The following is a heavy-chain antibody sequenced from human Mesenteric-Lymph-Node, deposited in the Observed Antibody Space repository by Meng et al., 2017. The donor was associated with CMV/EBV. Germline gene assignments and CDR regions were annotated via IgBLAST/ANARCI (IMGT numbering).Heavy chain of an antibody. V-gene: IGHV3-23*01. Sequence: GSLRLSCTASGFTFNNYAMTWVRQAPGKGLEWVSSVSGSGFSTHYAGSVKGRFTISRDNSKNTLYLQMSGLRAEDTAVYYCAKVAVGTTTYLDYWGQGTLVTVSS. CDR2: VSGSGFST. CDR1: GFTFNNYA. D-gene: IGHD1-26*01. J-gene: IGHJ4*02. CDR3: AKVAVGTTTYLDY.